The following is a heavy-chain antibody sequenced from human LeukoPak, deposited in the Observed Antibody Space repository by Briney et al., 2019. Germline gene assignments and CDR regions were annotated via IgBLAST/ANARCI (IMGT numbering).Heavy chain of an antibody. CDR2: ISGSGVST. CDR3: VNYDYGDYRIDY. Sequence: PGGSLRLSCAAFGFTFSSYGMSWVRQAPGKGLEWVSCISGSGVSTYYADSVKGRFTISRDNSKNTLYLQMNSLRAEDTATYYCVNYDYGDYRIDYWGQGTLVTVSS. V-gene: IGHV3-23*01. CDR1: GFTFSSYG. D-gene: IGHD4-17*01. J-gene: IGHJ4*02.